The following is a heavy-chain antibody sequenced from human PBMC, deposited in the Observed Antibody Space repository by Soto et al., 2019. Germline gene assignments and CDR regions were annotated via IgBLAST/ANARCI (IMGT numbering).Heavy chain of an antibody. Sequence: GGSLRLSCAASGFTFSSYAMSWVRQAPGKGLEWVSAIIGSGGSTYYADSVKGRFTISRDNSKNTLYLQMNSLRAEDTAVYYCAKDYDFWSGPKVDYYYMDVWGKGTTVTVSS. CDR3: AKDYDFWSGPKVDYYYMDV. J-gene: IGHJ6*03. CDR1: GFTFSSYA. CDR2: IIGSGGST. V-gene: IGHV3-23*01. D-gene: IGHD3-3*01.